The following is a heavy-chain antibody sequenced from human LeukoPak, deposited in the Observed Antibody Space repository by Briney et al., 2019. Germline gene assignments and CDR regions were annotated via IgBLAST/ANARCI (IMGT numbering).Heavy chain of an antibody. CDR2: IYYSGST. Sequence: SETLSLTCTVSGGSISSYYWSWIRQPPGKGLGWIGYIYYSGSTNYNPSLKSRVTISVDTSKNQFSLKLSPVTAADTAVYYCARGRRDGYNGLDYWGQGTLVTVSS. D-gene: IGHD5-24*01. CDR1: GGSISSYY. J-gene: IGHJ4*02. CDR3: ARGRRDGYNGLDY. V-gene: IGHV4-59*01.